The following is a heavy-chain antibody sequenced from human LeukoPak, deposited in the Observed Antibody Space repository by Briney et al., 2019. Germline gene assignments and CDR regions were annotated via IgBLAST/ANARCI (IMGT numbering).Heavy chain of an antibody. CDR2: IKQDGSEK. J-gene: IGHJ4*02. Sequence: ETLSLTCAVYGGSFSGYYWSWVRQAPGKGLEWVAYIKQDGSEKYYVDSVKGRFTISRDNAKNSLYLQMNSLRAEDTAVYYCAREGGDAYFDYWGQGTLVTVSS. CDR1: GGSFSGYY. V-gene: IGHV3-7*01. CDR3: AREGGDAYFDY. D-gene: IGHD2-21*02.